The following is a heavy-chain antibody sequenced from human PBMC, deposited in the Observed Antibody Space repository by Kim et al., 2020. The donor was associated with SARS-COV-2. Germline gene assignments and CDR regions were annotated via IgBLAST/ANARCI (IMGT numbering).Heavy chain of an antibody. D-gene: IGHD3-10*01. CDR2: TYYRSKWYN. CDR3: ARGSHYYGSGSYYSPPWFDP. V-gene: IGHV6-1*01. CDR1: GDSVSSNSAA. Sequence: SQTLSLTCAISGDSVSSNSAAWNWIRQSPSRGLEWLGRTYYRSKWYNDYAVSVKSRITINPDTSKNQFSLQLNSVTPEDTAVYYCARGSHYYGSGSYYSPPWFDPWGQGTLLTVSS. J-gene: IGHJ5*02.